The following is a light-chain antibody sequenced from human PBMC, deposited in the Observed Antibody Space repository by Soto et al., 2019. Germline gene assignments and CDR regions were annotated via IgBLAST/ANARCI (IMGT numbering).Light chain of an antibody. Sequence: IVMTQSAATLSVSPGERATLSCRPSQSVGSNLAWYQQKPGQAPRLLIYGASTRATGIPARFSGSGSGTEFTLTISSLQSEDFAVYYCQQRNVWPPITFGQGTRLEIK. CDR1: QSVGSN. CDR2: GAS. J-gene: IGKJ5*01. CDR3: QQRNVWPPIT. V-gene: IGKV3-15*01.